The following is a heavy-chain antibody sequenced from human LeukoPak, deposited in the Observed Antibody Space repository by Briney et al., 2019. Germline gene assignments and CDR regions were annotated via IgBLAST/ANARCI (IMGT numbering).Heavy chain of an antibody. Sequence: GGSLRLSCSASGFTFNNFVMHWVRQAPGKGLEYVSVISSNGGSTYSADSVKGRFTISRDNSKNTLYLQKSSLRAEDTAVYYCVKSLTPATADTYYYYAMDVWGKGTTVTVSS. CDR2: ISSNGGST. V-gene: IGHV3-64D*06. CDR1: GFTFNNFV. D-gene: IGHD2-15*01. J-gene: IGHJ6*04. CDR3: VKSLTPATADTYYYYAMDV.